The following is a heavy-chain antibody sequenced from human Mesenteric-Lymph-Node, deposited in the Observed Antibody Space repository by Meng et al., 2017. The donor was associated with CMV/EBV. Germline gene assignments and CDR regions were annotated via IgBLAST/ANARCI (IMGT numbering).Heavy chain of an antibody. Sequence: SETLSLTCTVSGGSITSDYWSWIRQPPGKGLEWIGEINHSGSTNYNPSLKSRVTISVDTSKNQFSLKLSSVTAADTAVYYCATTRTNYDWYPDVWGQGTTVTVSS. CDR2: INHSGST. V-gene: IGHV4-34*01. CDR1: GGSITSDY. J-gene: IGHJ6*02. CDR3: ATTRTNYDWYPDV. D-gene: IGHD3-3*01.